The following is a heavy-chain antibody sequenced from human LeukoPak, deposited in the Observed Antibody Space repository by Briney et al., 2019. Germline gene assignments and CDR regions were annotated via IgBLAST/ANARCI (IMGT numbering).Heavy chain of an antibody. D-gene: IGHD3-10*01. Sequence: GGSLRLSCAASGFTFSSYDMHWVRQATGKGLEWVSAIGTAGDTYYPGSVKGRFTISRENAKNSLYLQMNSLRAGDTAVYYCARALRIGSGSYYFDYWGQGTLVTVSS. J-gene: IGHJ4*02. CDR3: ARALRIGSGSYYFDY. V-gene: IGHV3-13*01. CDR1: GFTFSSYD. CDR2: IGTAGDT.